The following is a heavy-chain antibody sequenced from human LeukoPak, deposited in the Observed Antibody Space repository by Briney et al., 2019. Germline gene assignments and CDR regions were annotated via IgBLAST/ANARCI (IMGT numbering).Heavy chain of an antibody. CDR3: ARLKGYSSGWYPSYYFDY. CDR2: INHSGTT. Sequence: PSETLSLTCAVYGGSFSGYYWTWIRQPPGKGLEWIGEINHSGTTNYNPSLKSRVIISVDTSKNQFSLKLSSVTAADTAVYYCARLKGYSSGWYPSYYFDYWGQGTLVTVSS. V-gene: IGHV4-34*01. J-gene: IGHJ4*02. CDR1: GGSFSGYY. D-gene: IGHD6-19*01.